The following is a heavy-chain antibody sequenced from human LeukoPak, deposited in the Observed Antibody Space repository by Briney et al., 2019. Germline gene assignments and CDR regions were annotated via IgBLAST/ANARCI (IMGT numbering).Heavy chain of an antibody. D-gene: IGHD3-9*01. CDR1: GFTFSSYW. CDR2: IKQDGSEK. V-gene: IGHV3-7*01. J-gene: IGHJ6*02. CDR3: ARHYDILTGAPSYYYGMDV. Sequence: GGSLRLSCAASGFTFSSYWMSWVRQAPEKGLEWVANIKQDGSEKYYVDSVKGRFTISRDNAKNSLYLQMNSLRAEDTAVYYCARHYDILTGAPSYYYGMDVWGQGTTVTVSS.